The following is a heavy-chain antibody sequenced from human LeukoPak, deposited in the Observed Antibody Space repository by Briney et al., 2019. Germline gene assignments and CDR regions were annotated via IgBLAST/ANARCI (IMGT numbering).Heavy chain of an antibody. D-gene: IGHD2/OR15-2a*01. V-gene: IGHV4-34*01. CDR3: ARDRFSGDNWFDP. Sequence: SETLSLTCAVYGGSFSASYWSWIRQPPNKGLEWIGEINHSGGTNYNPSLKSRVTISIDMSKNQFSLQLNSVTPEDTAVYYCARDRFSGDNWFDPWGQGTLVIVSS. J-gene: IGHJ5*02. CDR2: INHSGGT. CDR1: GGSFSASY.